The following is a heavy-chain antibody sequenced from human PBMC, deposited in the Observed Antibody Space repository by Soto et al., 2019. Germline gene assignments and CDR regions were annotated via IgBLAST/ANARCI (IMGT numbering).Heavy chain of an antibody. Sequence: GGSLRLSCAASGFTFSSYGMHWVRQAPGKGLEWVAVISYDGGNKYYADSVKGRFTISRDNSKNTLYLQMNSLRAEDTAVYYCAKDLGDYSNHYYYYGMDVRGQGTTVTVSS. V-gene: IGHV3-30*18. CDR3: AKDLGDYSNHYYYYGMDV. CDR2: ISYDGGNK. J-gene: IGHJ6*02. D-gene: IGHD4-4*01. CDR1: GFTFSSYG.